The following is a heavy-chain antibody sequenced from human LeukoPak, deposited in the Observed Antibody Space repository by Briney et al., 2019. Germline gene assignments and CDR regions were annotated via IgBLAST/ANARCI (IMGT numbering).Heavy chain of an antibody. CDR3: ARDNGGKYDY. D-gene: IGHD2-8*01. CDR2: IYYSGST. V-gene: IGHV4-59*01. J-gene: IGHJ4*02. CDR1: GGSINIYY. Sequence: SETLSLTCSVSGGSINIYYWSWIRQPPGRGLEWIGYIYYSGSTNYNPSLKSRVTISPDTSKNQFSLKLTSVTAADTAVYYCARDNGGKYDYWGQGTLVTVSS.